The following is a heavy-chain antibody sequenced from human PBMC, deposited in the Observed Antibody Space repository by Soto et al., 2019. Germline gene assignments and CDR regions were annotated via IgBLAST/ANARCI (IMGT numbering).Heavy chain of an antibody. V-gene: IGHV4-59*01. CDR3: ARDLYGDKPYYFDY. D-gene: IGHD4-17*01. CDR1: GGSISSYY. J-gene: IGHJ4*02. CDR2: IYYSGST. Sequence: SETLYLTCTVSGGSISSYYWSWIRQPPGKGLEWIGYIYYSGSTNYNPSLKSRVTISVDTSKNQFSLKLSSVTAADTAVYYCARDLYGDKPYYFDYWGQGTLVTVSS.